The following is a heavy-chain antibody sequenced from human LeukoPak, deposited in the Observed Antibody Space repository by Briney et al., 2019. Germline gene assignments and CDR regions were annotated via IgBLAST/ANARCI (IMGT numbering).Heavy chain of an antibody. D-gene: IGHD4-17*01. CDR2: IYYSGST. Sequence: PSETLSLTCPVSGGSISSSRYYWGWIRQPPGKGLEWIGSIYYSGSTYYNPSLKSRVTISIDTSKNQFSLKLTSVTAADTAVYYCARWGFTDYGDSFDDGGEGTLVTVSS. J-gene: IGHJ4*02. CDR1: GGSISSSRYY. CDR3: ARWGFTDYGDSFDD. V-gene: IGHV4-39*07.